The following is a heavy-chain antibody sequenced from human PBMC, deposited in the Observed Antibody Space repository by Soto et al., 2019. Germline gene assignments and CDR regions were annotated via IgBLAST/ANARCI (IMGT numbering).Heavy chain of an antibody. CDR2: ISNGGATI. D-gene: IGHD3-10*01. Sequence: EVQLVESGGGLVQTGESLRLSCAASGFTFSIHSMNWVRQAPGKGLEWVSYISNGGATIYYADSVKGRFTISRDNAKNSLYLQMNSLRDEDTAVYYCVREWFGELSCGQGTLVTVSS. V-gene: IGHV3-48*02. CDR1: GFTFSIHS. J-gene: IGHJ5*02. CDR3: VREWFGELS.